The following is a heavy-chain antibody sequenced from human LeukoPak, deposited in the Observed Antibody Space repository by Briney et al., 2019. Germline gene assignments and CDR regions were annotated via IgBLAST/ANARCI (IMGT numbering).Heavy chain of an antibody. CDR3: ARDRNVEMTIDAFDI. D-gene: IGHD5-24*01. J-gene: IGHJ3*02. CDR2: IRYDGSNK. Sequence: GGSLRLSCAASGFTFSSYGMHWVRQAPGKGLEWVAFIRYDGSNKYYADSVKGRFTISRDNSKNTLYLQMNSLRAEDTAVYYCARDRNVEMTIDAFDIWGQGTMVTVSS. CDR1: GFTFSSYG. V-gene: IGHV3-30*02.